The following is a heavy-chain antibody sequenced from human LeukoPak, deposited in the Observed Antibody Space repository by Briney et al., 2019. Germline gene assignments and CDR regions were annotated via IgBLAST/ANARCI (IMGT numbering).Heavy chain of an antibody. J-gene: IGHJ6*02. Sequence: SQTLSLTCTVSGGSISSGDYYWSWIRQPPGKGLEWIGYIYYSGSTYYNPSLKSRVTISVDTSKNQFSLKLSSVTAADTAVYYCARARFSYYYGMDVWGQGTTVTVSS. CDR2: IYYSGST. CDR1: GGSISSGDYY. V-gene: IGHV4-30-4*01. CDR3: ARARFSYYYGMDV.